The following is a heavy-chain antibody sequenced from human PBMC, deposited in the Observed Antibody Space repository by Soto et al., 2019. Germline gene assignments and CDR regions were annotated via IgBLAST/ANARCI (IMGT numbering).Heavy chain of an antibody. CDR2: IIPIFGTA. CDR3: ARSQGGSTSLDIYYYDYYGMDV. CDR1: GGTFSSYA. Sequence: QVQLVQSGAEVKKPGSSVKVSCKAPGGTFSSYAIIWVRQAPGQGLEWMGGIIPIFGTANYAQKFQGRVTITADESTSIGYTELSSLRSEDTAVYYCARSQGGSTSLDIYYYDYYGMDVWGQGTTVTVSS. J-gene: IGHJ6*02. V-gene: IGHV1-69*01. D-gene: IGHD2-2*01.